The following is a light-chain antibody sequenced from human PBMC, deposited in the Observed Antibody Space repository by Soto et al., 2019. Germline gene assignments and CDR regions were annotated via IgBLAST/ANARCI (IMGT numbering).Light chain of an antibody. CDR3: AAWDDSLSGQSWV. Sequence: QSVLTQPPSASGTPGQRVTISCSGSSSNIGSNYVYWYQQLPGTAPKLLIYRNNQRPSGVPDRFSGSKSGTSASLAISGLRSEDEADYYCAAWDDSLSGQSWVFGGGTQLTVL. J-gene: IGLJ3*02. CDR2: RNN. CDR1: SSNIGSNY. V-gene: IGLV1-47*01.